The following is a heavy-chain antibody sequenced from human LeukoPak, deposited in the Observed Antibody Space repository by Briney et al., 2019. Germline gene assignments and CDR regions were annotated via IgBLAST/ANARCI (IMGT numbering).Heavy chain of an antibody. CDR1: GDSISTNSW. CDR2: IYHSETT. J-gene: IGHJ4*02. D-gene: IGHD6-6*01. CDR3: ARGSWQLAEEVY. V-gene: IGHV4-4*02. Sequence: SETLSLTCAVSGDSISTNSWWNWVRQAPGKGLEWIAEIYHSETTNYNPSLKSRVTTSVDTSKNQFSLKLSSVTAADTAEYYCARGSWQLAEEVYWGQGTLVTVSS.